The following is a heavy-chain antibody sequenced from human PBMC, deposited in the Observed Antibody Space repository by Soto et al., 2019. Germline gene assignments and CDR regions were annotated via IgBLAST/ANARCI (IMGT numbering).Heavy chain of an antibody. J-gene: IGHJ4*02. CDR2: IYHSGST. Sequence: LSLTCAVSGGSISSSNWWSWVRQPPGKGLEWIGEIYHSGSTNYNPSLKSRVTISVDKSKNQFSLKLSSVTAADTAVYYCARDLLREGIYYYDSSGYRNYFDYWGQGTLVTVSS. CDR1: GGSISSSNW. CDR3: ARDLLREGIYYYDSSGYRNYFDY. V-gene: IGHV4-4*02. D-gene: IGHD3-22*01.